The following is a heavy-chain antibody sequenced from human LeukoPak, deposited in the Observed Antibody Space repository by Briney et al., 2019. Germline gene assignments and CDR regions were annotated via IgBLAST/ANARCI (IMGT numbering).Heavy chain of an antibody. CDR2: IRSKAHRYAT. V-gene: IGHV3-73*01. D-gene: IGHD4-17*01. Sequence: GGSLRLSCATSGFTFNGSAVHWVRQASGQGLELVCRIRSKAHRYATAYAASVKGRFTVYRDDSKNMAYLQMNSLKTEDTAIYYCTRRHYGDYVVDNWGQGTLVTVSS. J-gene: IGHJ4*02. CDR1: GFTFNGSA. CDR3: TRRHYGDYVVDN.